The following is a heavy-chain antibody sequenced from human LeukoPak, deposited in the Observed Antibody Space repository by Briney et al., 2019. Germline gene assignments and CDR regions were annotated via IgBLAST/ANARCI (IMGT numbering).Heavy chain of an antibody. J-gene: IGHJ2*01. D-gene: IGHD6-13*01. V-gene: IGHV3-13*01. Sequence: GGSLRLSCAASGFTFGSYDMHWVRQATGKGLEWVSGIGTAGEIYYPSSVKGRFTISRENAKNSLYLQMNSLRAGDTAVYYCARAAYSSTWYSRYFDLWGRGTLVTVSS. CDR3: ARAAYSSTWYSRYFDL. CDR1: GFTFGSYD. CDR2: IGTAGEI.